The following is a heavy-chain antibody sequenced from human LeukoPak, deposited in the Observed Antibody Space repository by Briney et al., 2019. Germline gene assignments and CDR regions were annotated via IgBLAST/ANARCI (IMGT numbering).Heavy chain of an antibody. CDR1: GFTFSNAW. CDR2: IKSKTDGGTT. J-gene: IGHJ3*02. CDR3: TTVITMIVVPDAFDI. V-gene: IGHV3-15*01. Sequence: GGSLRLSCAASGFTFSNAWMSWVRQAPGKGLEWVGRIKSKTDGGTTDYAAPVKGRFTISRDDSKNTLYLQMNSLKTEDTAVYYCTTVITMIVVPDAFDIWGQGTMVTVSS. D-gene: IGHD3-22*01.